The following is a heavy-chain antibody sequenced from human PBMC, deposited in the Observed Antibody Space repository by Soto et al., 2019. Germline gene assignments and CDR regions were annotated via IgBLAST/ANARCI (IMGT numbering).Heavy chain of an antibody. CDR1: GFTFSNAW. CDR2: IKSKSDGGTT. V-gene: IGHV3-15*01. J-gene: IGHJ4*02. CDR3: TADDRY. Sequence: DVHLVESGGGLVKPGESLRLSCAASGFTFSNAWMSWVRQAPGKGLEWVGRIKSKSDGGTTEYAAPVKGRFTVSRDDSTNTLYLQMNSRKTEDTAMYYYTADDRYWVQGSLVTVSS.